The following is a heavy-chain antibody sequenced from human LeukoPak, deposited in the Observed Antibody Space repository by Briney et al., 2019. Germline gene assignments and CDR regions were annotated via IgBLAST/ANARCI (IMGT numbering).Heavy chain of an antibody. D-gene: IGHD3-9*01. V-gene: IGHV3-30*02. CDR1: GFTFSSYG. J-gene: IGHJ4*02. CDR3: ATALYDILTGASGY. Sequence: PGGSLRLSCAASGFTFSSYGMHWVRQAPGKGLEWVTFIRYDGSNKYYADSVKGRFTISRDNSKNTLYLQMNSLRAEDTAVYYCATALYDILTGASGYWGQGTLVTVSS. CDR2: IRYDGSNK.